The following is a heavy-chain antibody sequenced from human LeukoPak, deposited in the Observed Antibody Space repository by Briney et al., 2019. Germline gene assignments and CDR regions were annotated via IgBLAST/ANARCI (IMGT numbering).Heavy chain of an antibody. J-gene: IGHJ4*02. V-gene: IGHV3-21*01. CDR3: ARDLGYGSIGFYHYFAY. CDR2: ISSTGTYI. D-gene: IGHD3-22*01. CDR1: GFTFSSFN. Sequence: GGSLRLSCAASGFTFSSFNMNWVRQAPGKGLEWVSSISSTGTYIYYADSVKGRFTISRDNAKNSLYLQMNSLRDEDTAVYYCARDLGYGSIGFYHYFAYWGQGTLVTVSS.